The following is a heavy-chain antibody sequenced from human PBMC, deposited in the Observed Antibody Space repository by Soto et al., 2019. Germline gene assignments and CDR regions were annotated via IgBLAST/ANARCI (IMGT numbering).Heavy chain of an antibody. V-gene: IGHV3-23*01. CDR3: AKGSSNVLDAFDI. Sequence: GGSLRLSCAASGFTFSSYAMGWVRQAPGKGLEWVSAISGSGGSTYYADSVKGRFTISRDNSKNTLYLQMNSLRAEDTAVYYCAKGSSNVLDAFDIWGQGTMVTVSS. J-gene: IGHJ3*02. D-gene: IGHD2-2*01. CDR1: GFTFSSYA. CDR2: ISGSGGST.